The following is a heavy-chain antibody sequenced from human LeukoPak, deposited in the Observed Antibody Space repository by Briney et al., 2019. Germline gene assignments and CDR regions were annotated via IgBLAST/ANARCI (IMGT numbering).Heavy chain of an antibody. Sequence: SETLSLTCTVSGGSISSYYWSWIRQPAGKGLEWIGRIYTSGSTNYNPSLKSRVTISVDTSKNQFSLKLSSVTAADTAVYYCARGAPVHYYDSSGLNYWGQGTLVTVSS. CDR3: ARGAPVHYYDSSGLNY. V-gene: IGHV4-4*07. D-gene: IGHD3-22*01. J-gene: IGHJ4*02. CDR2: IYTSGST. CDR1: GGSISSYY.